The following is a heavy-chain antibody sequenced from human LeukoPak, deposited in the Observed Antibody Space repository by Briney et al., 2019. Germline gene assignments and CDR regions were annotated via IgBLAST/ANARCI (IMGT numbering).Heavy chain of an antibody. CDR2: IYYSGST. D-gene: IGHD6-19*01. CDR3: ARINSSGWYPYFDY. V-gene: IGHV4-61*05. CDR1: GGSISSSSYY. Sequence: SETPSLTCTVSGGSISSSSYYWGWIRQPPGKGLEWIGYIYYSGSTNYNPSLKSRVTISVDTSKNQFSLKLSSVTAADTAVYYCARINSSGWYPYFDYWGQGTLVTVSS. J-gene: IGHJ4*02.